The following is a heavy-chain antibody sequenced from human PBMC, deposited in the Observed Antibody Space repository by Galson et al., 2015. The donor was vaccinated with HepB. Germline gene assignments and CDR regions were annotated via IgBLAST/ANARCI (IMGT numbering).Heavy chain of an antibody. V-gene: IGHV3-30*14. CDR3: AYGSGSHFLDN. Sequence: SLRLSCATSGISFDSYAMHWVRQAPGKGLEWMAVISYDGGTTFHADSVKGRFTISRDNSGKTLYLQMNSLRSDDTAIYYCAYGSGSHFLDNWGQGTLVTVSS. D-gene: IGHD3-10*01. CDR1: GISFDSYA. J-gene: IGHJ4*02. CDR2: ISYDGGTT.